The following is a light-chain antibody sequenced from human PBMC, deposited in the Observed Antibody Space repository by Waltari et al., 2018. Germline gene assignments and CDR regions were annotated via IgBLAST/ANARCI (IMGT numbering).Light chain of an antibody. Sequence: QAGLTQPPSVSKGLRQTATLPCPGNSNNVANQGAASLQQRQGHPPKLLSDRDNARPSGISERFSASRSGNTASLTITGLQPEDEADYYCSAWDYNLNAYVFGTGTKVTVL. V-gene: IGLV10-54*04. CDR1: SNNVANQG. J-gene: IGLJ1*01. CDR3: SAWDYNLNAYV. CDR2: RDN.